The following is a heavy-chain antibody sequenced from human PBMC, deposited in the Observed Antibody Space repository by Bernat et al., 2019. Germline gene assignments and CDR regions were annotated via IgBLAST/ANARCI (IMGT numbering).Heavy chain of an antibody. V-gene: IGHV3-30-3*01. CDR2: ISYDGST. Sequence: QVQLVESGGGVVQPGRSLRLSCAASGFTFSSYAMHWVRQAPGKGLEWVAVISYDGSTYYADSVKGRFTISRDNSKNTLYLQMNSLRADDTAVYYCAKDAIAVAGTLDYWGQGTLVTVSS. CDR1: GFTFSSYA. D-gene: IGHD6-19*01. CDR3: AKDAIAVAGTLDY. J-gene: IGHJ4*02.